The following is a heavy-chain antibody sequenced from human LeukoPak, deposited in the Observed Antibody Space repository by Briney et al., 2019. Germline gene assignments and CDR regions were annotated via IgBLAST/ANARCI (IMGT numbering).Heavy chain of an antibody. J-gene: IGHJ3*02. D-gene: IGHD3-22*01. CDR3: AIHLNYYDSSGYPADAFDI. V-gene: IGHV3-53*04. CDR2: IHSGGST. Sequence: GGSLRLSCAASGFPVSSNYMSWVRQAPGKGLEWVSVIHSGGSTYYADSVKGRFTISRHNSKNTLYLQMNSLRAEDTAVYYCAIHLNYYDSSGYPADAFDIWGQGTMVTVSS. CDR1: GFPVSSNY.